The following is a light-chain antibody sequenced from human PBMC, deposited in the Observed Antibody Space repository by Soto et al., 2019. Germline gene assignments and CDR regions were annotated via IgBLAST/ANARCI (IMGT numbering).Light chain of an antibody. CDR2: DTS. V-gene: IGKV3-20*01. CDR3: QQYGSSPPWT. J-gene: IGKJ1*01. CDR1: QSVGSF. Sequence: DIVLTQSPATLSLSPGERATLSCRASQSVGSFLAWYQQKPGQAPRLLIYDTSSRATGIPDRFSGSGSGTDFTLTISRLEPEDFAVYYCQQYGSSPPWTFGQGTKVE.